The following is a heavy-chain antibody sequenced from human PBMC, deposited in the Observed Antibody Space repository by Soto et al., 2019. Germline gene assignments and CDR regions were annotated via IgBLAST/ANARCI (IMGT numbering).Heavy chain of an antibody. CDR3: VRVVAIPGYPDN. CDR2: IVPIVDTS. V-gene: IGHV1-69*12. CDR1: GGTFSSYA. J-gene: IGHJ4*02. Sequence: QVQLVQSGAEVRQPASSVKVSCKTSGGTFSSYAISWVRQAPGQGLEWMGGIVPIVDTSTYAQKFQGRVTINADESTITVYMELSSLRSDDTAVYYCVRVVAIPGYPDNWGQGTLVTVSS. D-gene: IGHD5-12*01.